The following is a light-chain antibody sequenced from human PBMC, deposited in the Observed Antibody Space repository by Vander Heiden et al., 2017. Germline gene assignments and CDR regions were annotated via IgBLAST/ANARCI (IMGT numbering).Light chain of an antibody. V-gene: IGLV1-40*01. Sequence: QSVLTQPPSASGAPGQRVTISCTGSSTNNGAGYDVQWDQQLPGTAPKLLIYGNSNRPSGVPDRFSGSKSGTSASLAITGLQAEDEADYYCQSYYSSLSGSVFGGGTKLTVL. J-gene: IGLJ2*01. CDR2: GNS. CDR3: QSYYSSLSGSV. CDR1: STNNGAGYD.